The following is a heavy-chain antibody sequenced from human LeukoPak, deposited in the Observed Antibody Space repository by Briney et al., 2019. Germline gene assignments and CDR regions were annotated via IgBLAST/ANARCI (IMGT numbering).Heavy chain of an antibody. D-gene: IGHD6-13*01. CDR3: ARADSSSWYGGY. CDR2: INPNSGGT. Sequence: ASVTVSFKSSVYTFTYYYMHWVRQAPGQGREWMGWINPNSGGTNYAQKFQGRVTMTRDTSISTAYMELTSLISDDTAVYYCARADSSSWYGGYWGQGTLVTVSS. V-gene: IGHV1-2*02. J-gene: IGHJ4*02. CDR1: VYTFTYYY.